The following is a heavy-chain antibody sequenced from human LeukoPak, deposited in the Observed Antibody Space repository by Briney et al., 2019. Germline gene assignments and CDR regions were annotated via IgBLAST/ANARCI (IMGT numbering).Heavy chain of an antibody. CDR2: ISAYNGNT. D-gene: IGHD3-10*01. CDR3: ARLRDGSGSCYMLY. Sequence: ASVKVSCKASGYTFTSYSISWVRQAPGQGLEWMGWISAYNGNTNHAQKLQGRVTMTTDTSTSTAYMELRSLRSDDTAVYYCARLRDGSGSCYMLYWGQGTLVTVSS. J-gene: IGHJ4*02. CDR1: GYTFTSYS. V-gene: IGHV1-18*01.